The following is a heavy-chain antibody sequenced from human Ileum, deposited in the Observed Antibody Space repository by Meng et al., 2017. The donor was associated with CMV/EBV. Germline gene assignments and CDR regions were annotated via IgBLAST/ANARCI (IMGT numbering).Heavy chain of an antibody. J-gene: IGHJ4*02. CDR3: ARASPQRRFLSY. CDR1: GGSFSEYH. V-gene: IGHV4-34*01. CDR2: INHGGSS. Sequence: QVHLPQWASVLLTPSETLSLMCAVYGGSFSEYHWSWIRHPPGKGLEWIGEINHGGSSNYNPSLKSRVTISVDRSRNQVSLKLTSVTAADTAVYYCARASPQRRFLSYWGQGTLVTVSS. D-gene: IGHD3-3*01.